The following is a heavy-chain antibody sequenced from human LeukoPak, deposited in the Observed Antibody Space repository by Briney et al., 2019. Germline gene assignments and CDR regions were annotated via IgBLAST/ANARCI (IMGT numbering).Heavy chain of an antibody. Sequence: SETLSLTCTVSGGSISSSSYYWGWIRQPPGKGLEWIGSIYYSGITYYNPSLKSRVTISVDTSKNQFSLKLGSVTAADTAVYYCASLSGGGYFDYWGQGTLVTVSS. CDR1: GGSISSSSYY. V-gene: IGHV4-39*01. CDR2: IYYSGIT. D-gene: IGHD7-27*01. CDR3: ASLSGGGYFDY. J-gene: IGHJ4*02.